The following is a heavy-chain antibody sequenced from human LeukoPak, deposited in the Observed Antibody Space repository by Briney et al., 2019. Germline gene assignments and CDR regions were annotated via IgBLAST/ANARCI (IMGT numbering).Heavy chain of an antibody. D-gene: IGHD2-2*01. V-gene: IGHV3-74*01. Sequence: GGSLRLSCAVSGFTLTNHAVSWVRQAPGKGLMWVSLISTDGKSTRYAESVKGRFTISRDNAKNALYLQMDILRVEDTALYFCVRDYQFIQEVWGQGTTVTVSS. CDR1: GFTLTNHA. CDR2: ISTDGKST. CDR3: VRDYQFIQEV. J-gene: IGHJ6*02.